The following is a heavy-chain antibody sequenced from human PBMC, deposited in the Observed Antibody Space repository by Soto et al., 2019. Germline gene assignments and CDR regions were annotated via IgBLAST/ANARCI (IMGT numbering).Heavy chain of an antibody. CDR2: MNPNSGNT. V-gene: IGHV1-8*01. Sequence: QVQLVQSGAEVKKPGASVKVSCKASGYTFTSYDINWVRQATGQGLELMGWMNPNSGNTGYAQKFQGRVTRTRNTSISTAYMELSSLRSEDTAVYYCARHQTYYDFWSGYRSYYYYGMDVWGQGTTVTVSS. CDR1: GYTFTSYD. D-gene: IGHD3-3*01. CDR3: ARHQTYYDFWSGYRSYYYYGMDV. J-gene: IGHJ6*02.